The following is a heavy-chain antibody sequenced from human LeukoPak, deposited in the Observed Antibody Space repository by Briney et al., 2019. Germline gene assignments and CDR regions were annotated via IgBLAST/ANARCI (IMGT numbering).Heavy chain of an antibody. V-gene: IGHV3-23*01. CDR3: AKSATTMIVVVITVGVGTFDY. Sequence: GGSLRLSRAASGFTFSRYLMSWVRQAPGKGLEWVPGISGSGGSTYYADSVKGRFTISRDNSKNTLYLQMNSLRAEDTAVYYCAKSATTMIVVVITVGVGTFDYWGQGTLVTVSS. CDR1: GFTFSRYL. D-gene: IGHD3-22*01. J-gene: IGHJ4*02. CDR2: ISGSGGST.